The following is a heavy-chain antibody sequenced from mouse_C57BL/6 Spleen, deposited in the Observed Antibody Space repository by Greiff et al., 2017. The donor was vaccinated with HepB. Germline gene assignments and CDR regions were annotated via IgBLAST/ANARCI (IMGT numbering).Heavy chain of an antibody. CDR1: GFTFSSYA. V-gene: IGHV5-4*01. Sequence: DVHLVESGGGLVKPGGSLKLSCAASGFTFSSYAMSWVRQTPEKRLEWVATISDGGSYTYYPDNVKGRFTISRDNAKNNLYLQMSHLKSEDTAMYYCARGIYYYGSSPPYFDYWGQGTTLTVSS. CDR3: ARGIYYYGSSPPYFDY. J-gene: IGHJ2*01. CDR2: ISDGGSYT. D-gene: IGHD1-1*01.